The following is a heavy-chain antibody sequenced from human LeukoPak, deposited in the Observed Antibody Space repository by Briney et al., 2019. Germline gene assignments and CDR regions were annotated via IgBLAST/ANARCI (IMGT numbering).Heavy chain of an antibody. CDR1: GYTFTSYG. D-gene: IGHD4-17*01. CDR2: ISAYNGNT. CDR3: ARGTMTTVPPEDY. J-gene: IGHJ4*02. Sequence: ASVKVSCKASGYTFTSYGINWVRQAPGQGLEWMGWISAYNGNTNYAQKFQGRVIMTTDTLTSTAYMELMSLRAEDTAVYYCARGTMTTVPPEDYWGQGTLVTVSS. V-gene: IGHV1-18*01.